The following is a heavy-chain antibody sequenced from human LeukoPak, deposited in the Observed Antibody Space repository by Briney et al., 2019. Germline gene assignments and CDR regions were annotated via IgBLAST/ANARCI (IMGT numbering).Heavy chain of an antibody. CDR3: TRDLVAYYYGSGSHHFDY. J-gene: IGHJ4*02. CDR1: GGSISSSNW. V-gene: IGHV4-4*02. D-gene: IGHD3-10*01. Sequence: SENLSLTCAVSGGSISSSNWWSWVRQPPGKGLERIGEIYHSGSTNYNPSLKSRVTISVDKSKNQFSLKLSSVTAADTAVYYCTRDLVAYYYGSGSHHFDYWGQGTLVTVSS. CDR2: IYHSGST.